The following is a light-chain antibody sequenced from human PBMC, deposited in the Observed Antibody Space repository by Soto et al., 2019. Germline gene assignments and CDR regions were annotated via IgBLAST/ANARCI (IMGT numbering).Light chain of an antibody. Sequence: QLVLTQSPSASASLGASVKLTCSLNSGHSSYAIAWHQQQPEKGPRHLMKLNSDGSHSKGDGIPDRFSGSSSGAERYLTISSLQSEDEADYYCQTWDTGIVVFGGGTKLTVL. V-gene: IGLV4-69*01. J-gene: IGLJ2*01. CDR3: QTWDTGIVV. CDR2: LNSDGSH. CDR1: SGHSSYA.